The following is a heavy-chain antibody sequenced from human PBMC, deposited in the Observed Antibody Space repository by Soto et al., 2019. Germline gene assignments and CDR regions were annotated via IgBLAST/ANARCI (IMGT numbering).Heavy chain of an antibody. CDR3: ARVWDYDFWSGSTKDRNSYFDL. Sequence: SETLSLTCTASGVSISSYYWSWIRQPAGKGLEWIGRIYTSGGTNYNPSLKRRVTMSVDTSKNQFSLKLSSVTAADRAVYYCARVWDYDFWSGSTKDRNSYFDLWGRGTLVTVSS. CDR2: IYTSGGT. V-gene: IGHV4-4*07. D-gene: IGHD3-3*01. CDR1: GVSISSYY. J-gene: IGHJ2*01.